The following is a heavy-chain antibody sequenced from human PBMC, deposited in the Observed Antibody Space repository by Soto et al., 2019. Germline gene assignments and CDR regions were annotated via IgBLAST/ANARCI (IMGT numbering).Heavy chain of an antibody. D-gene: IGHD6-13*01. CDR1: GFTFGDYA. V-gene: IGHV3-49*03. CDR2: IRSKAYGGTT. CDR3: TRGYSSSWFAGDVFDY. J-gene: IGHJ4*02. Sequence: GGSLRLSCTASGFTFGDYAMSWFRQAPGKGLEWVGFIRSKAYGGTTEYAASVKGRFTISRDDSKSIAYLQMNSLKTEDTAVYYCTRGYSSSWFAGDVFDYWGQGTLVTVSS.